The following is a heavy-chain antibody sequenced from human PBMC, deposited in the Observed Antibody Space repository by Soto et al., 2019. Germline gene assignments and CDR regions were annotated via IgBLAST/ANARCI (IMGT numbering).Heavy chain of an antibody. D-gene: IGHD2-2*01. Sequence: VGSVRLSCGASGFTFSNYAMSWVRQAPGKGLEWVSGLSDVGGSTFYADSVKGRFTISRDNAKNTLYLKMSSLRAEDTAVYYCAKKGTTRPYNWFDPWSQRTLVTVS. CDR3: AKKGTTRPYNWFDP. V-gene: IGHV3-23*01. CDR1: GFTFSNYA. J-gene: IGHJ5*02. CDR2: LSDVGGST.